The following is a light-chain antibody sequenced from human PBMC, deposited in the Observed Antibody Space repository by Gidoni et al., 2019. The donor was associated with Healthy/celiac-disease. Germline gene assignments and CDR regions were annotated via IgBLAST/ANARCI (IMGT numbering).Light chain of an antibody. CDR1: ALPKQY. J-gene: IGLJ2*01. Sequence: SSELTQPHSVSVSPGQTARITCSGDALPKQYAYWYQQKPGQAPVLVIYKDSERPSGIPERFSGSSSGTTVTLTISGVQAEDEADYYCQSADSSGTYHVVFGGGTKLTVL. V-gene: IGLV3-25*03. CDR2: KDS. CDR3: QSADSSGTYHVV.